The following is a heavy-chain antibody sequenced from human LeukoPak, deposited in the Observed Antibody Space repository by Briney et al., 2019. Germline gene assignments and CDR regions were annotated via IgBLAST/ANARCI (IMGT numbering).Heavy chain of an antibody. V-gene: IGHV3-7*01. J-gene: IGHJ4*02. Sequence: GGSLRLSCAASGFTFVNYWMSWVRQAPGKGLEWVANIKQDGSEKLYLDSLKGRFTISRDNAKNSLYLQTNSLSAEDTAVYYCARIGGSVDIGWFFDCWGQGTLVTVSS. D-gene: IGHD6-19*01. CDR3: ARIGGSVDIGWFFDC. CDR1: GFTFVNYW. CDR2: IKQDGSEK.